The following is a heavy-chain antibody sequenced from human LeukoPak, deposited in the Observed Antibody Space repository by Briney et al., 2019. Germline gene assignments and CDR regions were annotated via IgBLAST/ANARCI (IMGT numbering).Heavy chain of an antibody. CDR2: ISAYNGNT. CDR3: ARDRNQDGYNSFYW. CDR1: GYTFTSYG. J-gene: IGHJ4*02. D-gene: IGHD5-12*01. V-gene: IGHV1-18*01. Sequence: ASVKVSCKASGYTFTSYGISWVRQAPGQGLEWMGWISAYNGNTNYAQKLQGRVTMTTDTSTSTAYMGLRSLRSDDTAVYYCARDRNQDGYNSFYWWGQGTLVTVSS.